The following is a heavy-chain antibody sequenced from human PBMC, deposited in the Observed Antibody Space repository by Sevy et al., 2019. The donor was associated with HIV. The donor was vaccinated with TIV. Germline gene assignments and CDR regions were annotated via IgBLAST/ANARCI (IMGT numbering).Heavy chain of an antibody. Sequence: ASVKVSCKASGYTFTSYGINWVRQAPGQGLEWMGWINVYNGNANYAQKLQGRGTMTKDTSTGTAYMELRSLRSDDTALYYCASGEKYCSGGSCYFHLDYWGQGTLVTVSS. J-gene: IGHJ4*02. D-gene: IGHD2-15*01. CDR2: INVYNGNA. V-gene: IGHV1-18*01. CDR3: ASGEKYCSGGSCYFHLDY. CDR1: GYTFTSYG.